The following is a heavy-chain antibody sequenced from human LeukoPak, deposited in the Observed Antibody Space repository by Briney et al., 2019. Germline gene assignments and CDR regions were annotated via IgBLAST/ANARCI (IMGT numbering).Heavy chain of an antibody. D-gene: IGHD2-21*01. J-gene: IGHJ3*02. V-gene: IGHV4-4*07. CDR2: VSASGAI. CDR1: GVSVGSHF. CDR3: ARAYCGGDCTAGGAFDI. Sequence: AETLSHTCSVSGVSVGSHFWSWVRQPARKALEWIGRVSASGAISSNPSLNSRVTMSLDTSKNQFSLKLTSVTAADTAVYFCARAYCGGDCTAGGAFDIWGQGTMVTVSS.